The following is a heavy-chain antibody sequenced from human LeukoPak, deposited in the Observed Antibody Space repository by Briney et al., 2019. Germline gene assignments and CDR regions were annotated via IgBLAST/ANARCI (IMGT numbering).Heavy chain of an antibody. CDR2: ISDSGST. CDR1: GGSISSYY. D-gene: IGHD2-2*01. V-gene: IGHV4-59*08. CDR3: ATNSTSRPFDI. Sequence: SETLSLTCTVSGGSISSYYWNWIRQPPGKELEWIGYISDSGSTNYNPSHKSRVTISVDTSKNQFSLRLSSVTAADTAVYYCATNSTSRPFDIWGQGTMVTVSS. J-gene: IGHJ3*02.